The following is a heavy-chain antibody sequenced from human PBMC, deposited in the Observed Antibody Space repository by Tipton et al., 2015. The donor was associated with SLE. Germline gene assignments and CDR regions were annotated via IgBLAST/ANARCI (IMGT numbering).Heavy chain of an antibody. CDR2: LYTTGST. Sequence: TLSLTCNLSSGSISDYYWSWIRQPARKGLEWIGRLYTTGSTYYNPSLKSRVTISVGTSTNQLSLRLTSVTAADTAVYYCTRQRGTAYYYYHMDVWGKGTTVTVSS. CDR1: SGSISDYY. V-gene: IGHV4-4*07. D-gene: IGHD7-27*01. J-gene: IGHJ6*03. CDR3: TRQRGTAYYYYHMDV.